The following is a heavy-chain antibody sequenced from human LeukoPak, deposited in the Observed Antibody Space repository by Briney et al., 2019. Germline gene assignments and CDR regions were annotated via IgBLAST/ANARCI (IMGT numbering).Heavy chain of an antibody. CDR3: AKVASYCSSTSCSEVGYGMDV. CDR2: ISGSGGST. D-gene: IGHD2-2*01. J-gene: IGHJ6*02. V-gene: IGHV3-23*01. Sequence: GGSLRLSCAASGFTFSSYAMSWVRQAPGKGLEWVSAISGSGGSTYYADSVKGRFTISRDNSKNTLYLQMNSLRAEDTAVYYCAKVASYCSSTSCSEVGYGMDVWGRGTTVTVSS. CDR1: GFTFSSYA.